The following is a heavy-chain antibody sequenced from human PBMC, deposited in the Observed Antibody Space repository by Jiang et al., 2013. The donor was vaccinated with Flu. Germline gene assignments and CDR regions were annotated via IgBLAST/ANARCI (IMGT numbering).Heavy chain of an antibody. V-gene: IGHV1-46*01. CDR2: INPSGGST. CDR1: GYTFTSYY. CDR3: ARETGDIVVVPAARIFDY. J-gene: IGHJ4*02. D-gene: IGHD2-2*01. Sequence: EVKKPGASVKVSCKASGYTFTSYYMHWVRQAPGQGLEWMGIINPSGGSTSYAQKFQGRVTMTRDTSTSTVYMELSSLRSEDTAVYYCARETGDIVVVPAARIFDYWGQGTLVTVSS.